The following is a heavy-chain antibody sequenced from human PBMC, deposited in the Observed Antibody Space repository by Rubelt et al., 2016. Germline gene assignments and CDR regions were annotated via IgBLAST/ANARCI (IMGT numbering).Heavy chain of an antibody. Sequence: GGGLVQPGGSLRLSCAASEFTLSGYWMSWVRQAPGKGLEWVANIKQDGTAKYYVDSVKGRFTISRDNAKNSLYLQMNSLRDEDTAGYYCARAGAGSRHIDYGGQGTLVTVSS. J-gene: IGHJ4*02. CDR2: IKQDGTAK. CDR1: EFTLSGYW. V-gene: IGHV3-7*02. CDR3: ARAGAGSRHIDY. D-gene: IGHD6-13*01.